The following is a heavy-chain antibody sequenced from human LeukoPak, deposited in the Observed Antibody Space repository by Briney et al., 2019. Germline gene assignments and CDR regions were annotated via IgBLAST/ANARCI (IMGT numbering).Heavy chain of an antibody. CDR1: SGSISSYY. CDR3: ARSEGGYCSGGSCYSMYYGMDV. CDR2: IYTSGSN. D-gene: IGHD2-15*01. Sequence: SETLSLTCTVSSGSISSYYWSWIRQPAGKGLEWIGCIYTSGSNNYHPSLKGRVTMSVDTSKNQFSLKLSSVAAADTAVYYCARSEGGYCSGGSCYSMYYGMDVWGQGTTVTVSS. J-gene: IGHJ6*02. V-gene: IGHV4-4*07.